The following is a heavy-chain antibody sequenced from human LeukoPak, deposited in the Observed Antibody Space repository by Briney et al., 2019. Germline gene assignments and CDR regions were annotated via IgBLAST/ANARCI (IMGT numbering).Heavy chain of an antibody. D-gene: IGHD3-22*01. CDR1: GGSVSSRTYY. Sequence: SETLSLTCTVSGGSVSSRTYYWGWIRQPPGKGLEWIVSVLYSGRTFSNPSLRSRVTMSVDTSNNQISLNLKSATAADTAVYSCARHISGDHSDTRPYYFDSWGQGTLVTVSS. CDR2: VLYSGRT. J-gene: IGHJ4*02. V-gene: IGHV4-39*01. CDR3: ARHISGDHSDTRPYYFDS.